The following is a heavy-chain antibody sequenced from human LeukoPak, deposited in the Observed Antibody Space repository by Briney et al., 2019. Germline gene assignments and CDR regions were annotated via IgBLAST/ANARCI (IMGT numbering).Heavy chain of an antibody. J-gene: IGHJ3*02. CDR2: ISSSSSYI. V-gene: IGHV3-21*01. Sequence: GGSLRLSCAASGFTFSSYSMNWVRQAPGKGLEWVSSISSSSSYIYYADSVKGRFTISRDNAKNSLYLQMNSLRAEDTAVYYRARDDNTDAFDIWGQGTMITVSS. CDR1: GFTFSSYS. D-gene: IGHD2-2*02. CDR3: ARDDNTDAFDI.